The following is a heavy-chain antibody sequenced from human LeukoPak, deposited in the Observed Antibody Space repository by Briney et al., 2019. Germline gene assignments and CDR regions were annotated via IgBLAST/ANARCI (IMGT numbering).Heavy chain of an antibody. D-gene: IGHD3-22*01. CDR2: IYYSGST. Sequence: SETLSLTCTVSGGSISSYYWSWIRQPPGKGLEWIGYIYYSGSTNYNPSLKSRVTISVDTSKNQFSLKLSSVTAADTAVYYCARLAYYYDSSGYYYGGNWFDPWGQGTLVTVSS. V-gene: IGHV4-59*08. J-gene: IGHJ5*02. CDR3: ARLAYYYDSSGYYYGGNWFDP. CDR1: GGSISSYY.